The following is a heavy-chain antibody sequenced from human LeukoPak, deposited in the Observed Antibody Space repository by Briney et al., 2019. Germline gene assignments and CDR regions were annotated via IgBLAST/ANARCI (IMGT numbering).Heavy chain of an antibody. V-gene: IGHV3-48*03. J-gene: IGHJ4*02. Sequence: GGSLRLSCAASGFTFSSYEMNWVRQAPGKGLEWVSYISISGSTIYYADSVKGRFTISRDNAKNSLYLQMNSLRAEDTAVYYCAKEDSSGWYYFDYWGQGTLVTVSS. CDR1: GFTFSSYE. D-gene: IGHD6-19*01. CDR3: AKEDSSGWYYFDY. CDR2: ISISGSTI.